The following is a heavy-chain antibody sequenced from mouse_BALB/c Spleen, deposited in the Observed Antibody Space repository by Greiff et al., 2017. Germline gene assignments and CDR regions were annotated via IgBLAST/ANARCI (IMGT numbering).Heavy chain of an antibody. V-gene: IGHV1S81*02. D-gene: IGHD2-4*01. J-gene: IGHJ2*01. CDR3: ARSDDYYFDY. CDR1: GYTFTSYW. Sequence: QVQLQQPGAELVKPGASVKLSCKASGYTFTSYWMHWVKQRPGQGLEWIGEINPSNGRTNYNEKFKSRATLTVDKSSSTAYMQLSSLTSEDSAVYYCARSDDYYFDYWGQGTTLTVSS. CDR2: INPSNGRT.